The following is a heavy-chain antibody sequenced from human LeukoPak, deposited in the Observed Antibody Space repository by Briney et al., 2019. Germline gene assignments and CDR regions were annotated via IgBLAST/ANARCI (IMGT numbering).Heavy chain of an antibody. Sequence: GGSLRLSCAASGFTFSTYGMSWVRKAPGKGLEWVSSIGGSGANTYYADSVKGRFTISRDNSKSTMYLQMNSLRAEDTAVYHCAKTNGYYDLWGQGTLVTVSS. V-gene: IGHV3-23*01. J-gene: IGHJ4*02. CDR1: GFTFSTYG. D-gene: IGHD3-22*01. CDR3: AKTNGYYDL. CDR2: IGGSGANT.